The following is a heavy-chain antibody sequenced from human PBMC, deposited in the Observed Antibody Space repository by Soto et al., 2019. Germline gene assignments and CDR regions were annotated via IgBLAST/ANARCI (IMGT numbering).Heavy chain of an antibody. Sequence: VASVKVSCKGSGYTFTDYFIHWVRQAPGQGLDWIGWINPYSGGADLSQKFQGRVTMTRDTSISTAYMEVSSLRSDDTAVFYCARLMHYSHFGGSSHSGFDMWGQGTLVTVS. V-gene: IGHV1-2*02. CDR3: ARLMHYSHFGGSSHSGFDM. D-gene: IGHD2-21*01. J-gene: IGHJ3*02. CDR1: GYTFTDYF. CDR2: INPYSGGA.